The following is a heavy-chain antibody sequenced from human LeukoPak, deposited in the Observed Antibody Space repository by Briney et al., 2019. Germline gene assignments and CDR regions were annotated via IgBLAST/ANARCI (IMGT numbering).Heavy chain of an antibody. CDR2: ISGSGGST. D-gene: IGHD6-6*01. J-gene: IGHJ4*02. Sequence: GGSLRLSCAASGFTFSNYDMSWVRQAPGKGLEWVSAISGSGGSTYYADSVKGRFTISRDNSKNTLYLQMNSLRAEDTAVYYCANQRNREYRFDYWGQGTLVTVSS. V-gene: IGHV3-23*01. CDR3: ANQRNREYRFDY. CDR1: GFTFSNYD.